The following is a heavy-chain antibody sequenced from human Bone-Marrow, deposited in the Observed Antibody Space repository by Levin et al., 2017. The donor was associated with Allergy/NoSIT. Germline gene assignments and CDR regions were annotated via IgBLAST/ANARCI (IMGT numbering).Heavy chain of an antibody. Sequence: SETLSLTCTVSGGSISNSTFYWGWIRQPPGKGLEWIGNIYYNGNTYYNPSLKSRVTLSGDTSKNLFSLRLSSVTAAATAIYYCARHADSWGQGTMVTVSS. D-gene: IGHD3-22*01. V-gene: IGHV4-39*01. CDR3: ARHADS. CDR1: GGSISNSTFY. CDR2: IYYNGNT. J-gene: IGHJ3*01.